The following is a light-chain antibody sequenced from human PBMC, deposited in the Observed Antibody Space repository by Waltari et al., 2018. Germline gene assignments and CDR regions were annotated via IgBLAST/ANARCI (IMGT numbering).Light chain of an antibody. CDR3: QQSYSTPPSLT. CDR1: QSISSY. V-gene: IGKV1-39*01. CDR2: AAS. Sequence: DIQMTQSPSSLSASVGDRVTITCRASQSISSYLNWYQQKPGKAPKLLVYAASSLHSGVPSRFSGSGSGTDFTLTISSLQPEDFATYYCQQSYSTPPSLTFGGGTKVEIK. J-gene: IGKJ4*01.